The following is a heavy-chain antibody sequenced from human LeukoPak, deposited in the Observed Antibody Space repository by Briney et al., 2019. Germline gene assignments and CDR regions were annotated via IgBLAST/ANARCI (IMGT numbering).Heavy chain of an antibody. Sequence: PGGSLRLSCAASGFSVSSNYMNWVRQVPGKGLEWVSAIYTGGTTYYADSVKGRFTISRDNSKNTLYLQMNSLRAEDTAVYYCARDKLGSGYSSDFDYWGQGTLVTVSS. V-gene: IGHV3-66*02. CDR2: IYTGGTT. D-gene: IGHD6-19*01. CDR1: GFSVSSNY. J-gene: IGHJ4*02. CDR3: ARDKLGSGYSSDFDY.